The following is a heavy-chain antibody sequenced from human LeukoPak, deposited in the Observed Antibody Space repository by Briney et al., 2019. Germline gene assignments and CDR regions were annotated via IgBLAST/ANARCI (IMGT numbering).Heavy chain of an antibody. CDR2: ISSSSGYI. CDR1: GFTFNSYS. Sequence: GGSLRLSCAASGFTFNSYSMNWVRQTPGKGLEWVSSISSSSGYINYADSVKGRFTVSRDNAKNSLYLQMNSLRAEDTAVYYCARGHTVVVPAGLVLATFDIWGQGTMVTVSS. CDR3: ARGHTVVVPAGLVLATFDI. D-gene: IGHD2-2*01. J-gene: IGHJ3*02. V-gene: IGHV3-21*01.